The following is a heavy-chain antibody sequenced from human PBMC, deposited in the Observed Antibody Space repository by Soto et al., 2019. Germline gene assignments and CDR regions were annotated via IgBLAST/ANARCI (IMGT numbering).Heavy chain of an antibody. Sequence: EVQLVESGGGLVQPGGSLSLSCAASGFTVSSNYMSWVRQAPGKGLEWVSVIYSGGITYYGDSVKGRFSISRDNSKNTLYLQMNSLRAEDTAVYYCAMTKYDSSGYYFGYWGQGTRVTVSS. CDR2: IYSGGIT. CDR3: AMTKYDSSGYYFGY. V-gene: IGHV3-66*01. CDR1: GFTVSSNY. D-gene: IGHD3-22*01. J-gene: IGHJ4*02.